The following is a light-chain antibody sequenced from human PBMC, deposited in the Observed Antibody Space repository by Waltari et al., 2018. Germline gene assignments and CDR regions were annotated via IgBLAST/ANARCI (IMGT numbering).Light chain of an antibody. Sequence: QSVLTQPPSVSGAPGQRVTISCTGSRSHIRAGYDVHWYQQLPGTAPKLLIYGNSNRPSGVPDRFSGSKSGTSASLAITGLQAEDEADYYCQSYDSSLSGGVFGGGTKLTVL. V-gene: IGLV1-40*01. CDR2: GNS. CDR1: RSHIRAGYD. CDR3: QSYDSSLSGGV. J-gene: IGLJ2*01.